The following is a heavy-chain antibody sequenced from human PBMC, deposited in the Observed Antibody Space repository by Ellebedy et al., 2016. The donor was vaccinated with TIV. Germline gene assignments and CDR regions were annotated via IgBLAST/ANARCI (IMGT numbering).Heavy chain of an antibody. CDR1: GFTFTTYW. V-gene: IGHV3-7*01. CDR3: ARELAAAGFFDY. Sequence: GESLKISCAASGFTFTTYWMSWVRQDPGKGLEWVANMNQVGSEKYYVDSVKGRFTISRDNAKNSLYLQMNSLRAEDTAVFYCARELAAAGFFDYWGQGTLVTVSS. J-gene: IGHJ4*02. CDR2: MNQVGSEK. D-gene: IGHD6-13*01.